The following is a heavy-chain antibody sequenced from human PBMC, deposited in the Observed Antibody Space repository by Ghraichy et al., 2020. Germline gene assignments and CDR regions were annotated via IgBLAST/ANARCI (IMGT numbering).Heavy chain of an antibody. CDR1: GFTFSSYG. Sequence: GGSLRLSCAASGFTFSSYGMHWVRQAPGKGLEWVAVISYAGSNKYYADSVKGRFTISRDNSKNTLYLQMNSLRAEDTAVYYCATSFPYSGSYYCVAYWGQGTLVTVSS. CDR2: ISYAGSNK. J-gene: IGHJ4*02. V-gene: IGHV3-30*03. D-gene: IGHD1-26*01. CDR3: ATSFPYSGSYYCVAY.